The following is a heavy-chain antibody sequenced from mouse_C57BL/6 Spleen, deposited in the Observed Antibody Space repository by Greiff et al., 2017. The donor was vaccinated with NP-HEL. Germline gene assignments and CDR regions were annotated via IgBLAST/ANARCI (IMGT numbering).Heavy chain of an antibody. V-gene: IGHV1-5*01. Sequence: VQLQQSGTVLARPGASVKMSCKTSGYTFTSYWMHWVKQRPGQGLEWIGAIYPGNSGTSYNQKFKGKAKLTAGTSASTAYMELSSLTNEESAVYYCTGSGYYDPVYAMDYWGQGTSVTVSS. CDR3: TGSGYYDPVYAMDY. J-gene: IGHJ4*01. CDR1: GYTFTSYW. D-gene: IGHD2-4*01. CDR2: IYPGNSGT.